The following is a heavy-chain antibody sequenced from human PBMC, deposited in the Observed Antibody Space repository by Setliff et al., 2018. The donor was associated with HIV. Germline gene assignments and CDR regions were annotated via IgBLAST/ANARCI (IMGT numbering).Heavy chain of an antibody. J-gene: IGHJ6*03. Sequence: GASVKVSCKASGYTFTSYGISWVRQAPGQGLEWMGWISGYNGNTNYAQKLQGRVTMTTDTSTSTAYMELRSLRSDDTAVYYCARRAAGGSSPNDYMDVWGKGTTVTVSS. CDR1: GYTFTSYG. CDR2: ISGYNGNT. V-gene: IGHV1-18*01. D-gene: IGHD6-6*01. CDR3: ARRAAGGSSPNDYMDV.